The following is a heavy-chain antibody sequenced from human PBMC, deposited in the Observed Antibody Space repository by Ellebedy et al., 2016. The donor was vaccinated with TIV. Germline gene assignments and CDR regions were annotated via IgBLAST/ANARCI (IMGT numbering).Heavy chain of an antibody. CDR3: VRLPGYSSGWYYFDY. V-gene: IGHV3-7*01. J-gene: IGHJ4*02. CDR1: GFTFRGYW. CDR2: IKQDGSEK. D-gene: IGHD6-19*01. Sequence: GGSLRLXXAASGFTFRGYWMSWVRQAPGKGLEWVANIKQDGSEKYYVDSVKGRFTISRDNAKDSLYLQMNSLRGEDTALYYCVRLPGYSSGWYYFDYWGQGTLVTVSS.